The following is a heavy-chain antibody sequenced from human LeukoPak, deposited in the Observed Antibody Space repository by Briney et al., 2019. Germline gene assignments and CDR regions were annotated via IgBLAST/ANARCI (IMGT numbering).Heavy chain of an antibody. V-gene: IGHV4-38-2*02. CDR2: IYHSGST. D-gene: IGHD6-13*01. J-gene: IGHJ5*02. Sequence: PSETLSLTCTVSGYSISSGYYWGWIRQPPGKGLEWIGSIYHSGSTYYNPSLESRVTISVDTSKNQFSLKLSSVTAADTAVYYCARAYSSSWYFNWFDPWGQGILVTVSS. CDR1: GYSISSGYY. CDR3: ARAYSSSWYFNWFDP.